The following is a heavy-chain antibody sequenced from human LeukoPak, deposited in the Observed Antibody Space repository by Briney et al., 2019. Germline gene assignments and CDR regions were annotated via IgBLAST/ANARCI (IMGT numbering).Heavy chain of an antibody. Sequence: SGGSLRLSCAASGFTFSSYEMNWVRQAPGKGLEWVSYISSSGSTIYYADSVKGRFTISRDNTKNSLYLQMNSLRAEDTAVYYCARGGGLRRTFDYWGQGTLVTVSP. CDR2: ISSSGSTI. CDR1: GFTFSSYE. D-gene: IGHD4-17*01. J-gene: IGHJ4*02. CDR3: ARGGGLRRTFDY. V-gene: IGHV3-48*03.